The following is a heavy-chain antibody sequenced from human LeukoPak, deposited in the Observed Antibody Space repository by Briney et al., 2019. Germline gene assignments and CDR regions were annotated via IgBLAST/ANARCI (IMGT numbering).Heavy chain of an antibody. D-gene: IGHD3-10*01. CDR2: ISSNGGST. V-gene: IGHV3-64*04. Sequence: GGSLRLSCSASGFTFSSYAMHWVRQAPGKGLEYVSAISSNGGSTYYADSVKGRFTISRDNSKNTLYLQMNSLRAEDTAVYYCARDLLWFGGGMDVWGKGTTVTVSS. CDR3: ARDLLWFGGGMDV. J-gene: IGHJ6*04. CDR1: GFTFSSYA.